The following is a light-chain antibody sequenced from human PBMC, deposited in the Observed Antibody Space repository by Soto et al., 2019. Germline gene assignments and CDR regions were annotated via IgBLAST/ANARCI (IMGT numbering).Light chain of an antibody. CDR2: GAS. J-gene: IGKJ5*01. V-gene: IGKV3-20*01. CDR3: QQYGSSPPT. Sequence: EIVLTQSPGTLSLSPGERATLSCRASQSVSSSFLAWYQQTPGQAPRLLIYGASSRATGIPDRFSGSGSGTDFTLTISRLEPEDFAVYYCQQYGSSPPTFGQGTRLEMK. CDR1: QSVSSSF.